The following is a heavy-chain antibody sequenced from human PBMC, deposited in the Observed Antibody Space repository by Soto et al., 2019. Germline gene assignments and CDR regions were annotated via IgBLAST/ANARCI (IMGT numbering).Heavy chain of an antibody. CDR3: TTGCTGRDH. V-gene: IGHV3-15*01. J-gene: IGHJ4*02. Sequence: EVQLVESGGGLVEPGGSLRLSCAASGFTFTNAVMTWVRQAPGKGLEWVGRIKSAADGGTTDYAAPVKGRFTISRDDSENTLYLHMNSLETHDTAVSYCTTGCTGRDHWGQGTLVTVSS. CDR2: IKSAADGGTT. D-gene: IGHD3-10*02. CDR1: GFTFTNAV.